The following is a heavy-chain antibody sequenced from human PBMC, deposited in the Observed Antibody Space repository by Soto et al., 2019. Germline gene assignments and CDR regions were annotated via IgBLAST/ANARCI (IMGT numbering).Heavy chain of an antibody. CDR3: AKGDYYYYYMDV. CDR1: GFTFDDYA. V-gene: IGHV3-9*01. Sequence: PGGSLRLSCAASGFTFDDYAMHWVRQAPGKGLEWVSGISWNGGSVGYADSVKGRFTISRDNAKNSVYLQMNSLRAEDTALYYCAKGDYYYYYMDVWGKGTTVTVSS. CDR2: ISWNGGSV. J-gene: IGHJ6*03.